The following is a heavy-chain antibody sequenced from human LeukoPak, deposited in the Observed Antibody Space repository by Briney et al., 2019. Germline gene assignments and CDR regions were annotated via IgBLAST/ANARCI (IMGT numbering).Heavy chain of an antibody. CDR2: ISSSGSTI. D-gene: IGHD3-22*01. CDR3: ARDPYYYDSSGYYYDYYYGMDV. J-gene: IGHJ6*02. CDR1: GFTFSDYY. Sequence: PGGSLRLSCAASGFTFSDYYMSWIRQAPGKGLEWVSYISSSGSTIYYADSVKGRFTISRDNAKNSLYLQMNSLRAEDTAVYYCARDPYYYDSSGYYYDYYYGMDVWGQGTTVTVSS. V-gene: IGHV3-11*01.